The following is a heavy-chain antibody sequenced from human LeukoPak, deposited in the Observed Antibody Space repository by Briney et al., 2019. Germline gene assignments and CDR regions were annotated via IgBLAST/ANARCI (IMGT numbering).Heavy chain of an antibody. J-gene: IGHJ4*02. CDR2: INPNSGGT. Sequence: APVKVSCKASGYTFTGYYMHWVRQAPGQGLEWMGRINPNSGGTNYAQKFQGRVTMTRDTSISTAYMELSRLRSDDTAVYYCARDIEYSSSFDYWGQGTLVTVSS. V-gene: IGHV1-2*06. D-gene: IGHD6-6*01. CDR3: ARDIEYSSSFDY. CDR1: GYTFTGYY.